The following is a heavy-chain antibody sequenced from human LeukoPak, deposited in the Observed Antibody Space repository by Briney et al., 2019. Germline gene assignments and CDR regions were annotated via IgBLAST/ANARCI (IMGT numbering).Heavy chain of an antibody. CDR2: INPYSGDT. V-gene: IGHV1-2*02. D-gene: IGHD1-26*01. Sequence: GASVKVSCKASGYSFTDNYMHWMRQAPGLGLEWMGWINPYSGDTKYAQKFQARVTLSRDTSISTAYMELSRLRSDDTAVYSCARGFIVGATGFDYWGQGTLVTVSS. CDR3: ARGFIVGATGFDY. J-gene: IGHJ4*02. CDR1: GYSFTDNY.